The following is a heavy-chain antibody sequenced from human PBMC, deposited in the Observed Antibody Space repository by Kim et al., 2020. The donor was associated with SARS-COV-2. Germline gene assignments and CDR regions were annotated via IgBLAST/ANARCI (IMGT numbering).Heavy chain of an antibody. CDR3: ARQEDGRGVVPAAVDY. V-gene: IGHV4-39*01. D-gene: IGHD2-2*01. J-gene: IGHJ4*02. Sequence: SLKRRVTISVDPSKNQFSLRLGSVTAADTAVYYCARQEDGRGVVPAAVDYWGQGTLVTVSS.